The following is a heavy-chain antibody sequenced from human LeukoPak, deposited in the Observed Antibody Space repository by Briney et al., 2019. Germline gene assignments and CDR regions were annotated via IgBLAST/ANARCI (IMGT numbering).Heavy chain of an antibody. CDR3: ARYCSGGSCYYFDY. CDR2: IYYSGST. J-gene: IGHJ4*02. CDR1: GGSFSGYY. Sequence: SETLSLTCAVYGGSFSGYYWSWIRQPPGKGLEWIGYIYYSGSTYYNPSLKSRVTISVDTSKNQFSLKLSSVTAADTAVYYCARYCSGGSCYYFDYWGQGTLVTVSS. D-gene: IGHD2-15*01. V-gene: IGHV4-34*09.